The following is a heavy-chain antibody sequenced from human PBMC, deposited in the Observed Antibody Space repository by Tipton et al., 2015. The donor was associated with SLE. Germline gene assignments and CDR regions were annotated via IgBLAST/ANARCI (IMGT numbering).Heavy chain of an antibody. CDR1: GFTFSNYA. J-gene: IGHJ4*02. CDR2: ISGSGGST. Sequence: AVSGFTFSNYAMSWVRQAPGKGLEWVSSISGSGGSTYYADSVKGRFTISRDNSKNTLYLQMKSLRAEDTAVYYCAKDLEDIVVVVAATLGYWGQGTLVTVSS. V-gene: IGHV3-23*01. D-gene: IGHD2-15*01. CDR3: AKDLEDIVVVVAATLGY.